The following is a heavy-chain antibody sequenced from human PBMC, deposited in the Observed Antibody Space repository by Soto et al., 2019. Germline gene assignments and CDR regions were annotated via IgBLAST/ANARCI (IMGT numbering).Heavy chain of an antibody. J-gene: IGHJ4*02. Sequence: EVQLVESGGGLVKPGGSLRLSCAASGFTFSSYTMNWVRQAPGKGLEWVSSISSSSNYIYYADSLKGRFTISRDNAKNSLYLQMHSLRVEDTAVYYCAVVGPFAYWGQGTLVTVSS. CDR2: ISSSSNYI. CDR1: GFTFSSYT. V-gene: IGHV3-21*01. CDR3: AVVGPFAY.